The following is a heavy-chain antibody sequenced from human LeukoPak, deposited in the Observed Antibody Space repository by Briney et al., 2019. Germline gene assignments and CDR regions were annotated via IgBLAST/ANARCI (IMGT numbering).Heavy chain of an antibody. Sequence: GASVKVSCKASGYTFTSYDINWVRQATGQGLEWMGWMNPNSGNTGYAQKFQGRVTITRNTSISTAYMELSSLRSEDTAVYYCARASIAAAGPGTEGFDPWGQGTLVTVSS. V-gene: IGHV1-8*03. D-gene: IGHD6-13*01. J-gene: IGHJ5*02. CDR1: GYTFTSYD. CDR3: ARASIAAAGPGTEGFDP. CDR2: MNPNSGNT.